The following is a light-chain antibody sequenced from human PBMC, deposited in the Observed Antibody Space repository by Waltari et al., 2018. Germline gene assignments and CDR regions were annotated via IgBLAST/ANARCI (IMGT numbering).Light chain of an antibody. CDR1: LSLVQSDGNTF. J-gene: IGKJ2*01. V-gene: IGKV2-30*02. CDR2: KVS. CDR3: LQSSQWPYA. Sequence: VVMTQSPLTLAVTLGQPASISCWSSLSLVQSDGNTFLNWFHQRPGQSPRRLIYKVSNRESGVPDRFSGSGSGTDFTLKISRVEAEDVGIYYCLQSSQWPYAFGQGTKLEIK.